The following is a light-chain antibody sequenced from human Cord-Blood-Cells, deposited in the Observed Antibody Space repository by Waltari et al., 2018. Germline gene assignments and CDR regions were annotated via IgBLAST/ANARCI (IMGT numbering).Light chain of an antibody. CDR2: GAS. J-gene: IGKJ1*01. CDR1: HSVSSSY. CDR3: QQYGSSPTWT. V-gene: IGKV3-20*01. Sequence: EIVLTQSPGTLSLSPGERATLSCRASHSVSSSYLAWYKQKPGQAPRLLIYGASSRAPVIPDRFSGSGSGSDFTLTISSLEPEDFAVYYCQQYGSSPTWTFGQGTKVEIK.